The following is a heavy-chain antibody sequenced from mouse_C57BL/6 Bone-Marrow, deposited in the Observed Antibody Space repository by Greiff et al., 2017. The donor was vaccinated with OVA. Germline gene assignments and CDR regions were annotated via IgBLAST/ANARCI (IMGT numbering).Heavy chain of an antibody. CDR1: GYTFTDYY. D-gene: IGHD2-2*01. V-gene: IGHV1-26*01. Sequence: EVQLQQSGPELVKPGASVKISCKASGYTFTDYYMNWVKQSHGKSLEWIGDINPNNGGTSYNQKFKGKATLTVDKSSSTAYMELRSLTSEDSAVYYCARGGYATSWAYWGQGTLVTVSA. CDR2: INPNNGGT. J-gene: IGHJ3*01. CDR3: ARGGYATSWAY.